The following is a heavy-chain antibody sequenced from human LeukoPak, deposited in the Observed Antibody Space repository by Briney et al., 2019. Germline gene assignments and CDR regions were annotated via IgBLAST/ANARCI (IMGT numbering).Heavy chain of an antibody. Sequence: VASVKVSCKASGGTFSSYAISWVRQAPGQGLEWMGGIIPIFGTANYAQKFQGRVTITADESTSTAYMELSSLRSEDTAVYYCARVKKCYDFWSGYYTGYYYYYMDVWGKGTTVTVSS. J-gene: IGHJ6*03. CDR3: ARVKKCYDFWSGYYTGYYYYYMDV. CDR1: GGTFSSYA. V-gene: IGHV1-69*13. CDR2: IIPIFGTA. D-gene: IGHD3-3*01.